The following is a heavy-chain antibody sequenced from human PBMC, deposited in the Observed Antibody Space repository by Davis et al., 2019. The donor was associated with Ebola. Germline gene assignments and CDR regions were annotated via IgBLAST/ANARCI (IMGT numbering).Heavy chain of an antibody. Sequence: MPSETLSLTCTVSGGSISSYYWSWIRQPPGKGLEWIGYIYYSGSTNYNPSLKSRVTISVDTSKNQFSLKLSSVTAADTAVYYCARLHIVVVTLWGQGTMVTVSS. V-gene: IGHV4-59*08. CDR1: GGSISSYY. CDR2: IYYSGST. CDR3: ARLHIVVVTL. D-gene: IGHD2-21*02. J-gene: IGHJ3*01.